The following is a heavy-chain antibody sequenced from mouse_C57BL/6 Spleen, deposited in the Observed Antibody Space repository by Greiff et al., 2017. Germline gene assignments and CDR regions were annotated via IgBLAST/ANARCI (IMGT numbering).Heavy chain of an antibody. V-gene: IGHV1-66*01. CDR1: GYSFTSYY. CDR3: ARVRDDYDNFDY. Sequence: QVQLQQSGPELVKPGASVKISCKASGYSFTSYYIHWVKQRPGQGLEWIGWIYPGSGNTKYNEKFKGKATLTADTSSSTAYMQLSSLTSEDSAVYYCARVRDDYDNFDYGGQGTTLTVSS. D-gene: IGHD2-4*01. J-gene: IGHJ2*01. CDR2: IYPGSGNT.